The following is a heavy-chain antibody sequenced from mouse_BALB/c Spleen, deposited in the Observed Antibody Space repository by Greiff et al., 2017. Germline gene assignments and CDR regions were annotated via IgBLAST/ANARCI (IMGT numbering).Heavy chain of an antibody. V-gene: IGHV5-17*02. CDR1: GFTFSSFG. CDR2: ISSGSSTI. Sequence: DVHLVESGGGLVQPGGSRKLSCAASGFTFSSFGMHWVRQAPEKGLEWVAYISSGSSTIYYADTVKGRFTISRDNPKNTLFLQMTSLRSEDTAMYYCARDYGAMDYWGQGTSVTVSS. CDR3: ARDYGAMDY. J-gene: IGHJ4*01. D-gene: IGHD2-4*01.